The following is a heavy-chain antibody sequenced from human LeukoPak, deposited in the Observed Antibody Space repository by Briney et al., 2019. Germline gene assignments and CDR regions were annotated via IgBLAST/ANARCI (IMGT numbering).Heavy chain of an antibody. V-gene: IGHV3-7*01. D-gene: IGHD6-13*01. J-gene: IGHJ4*02. Sequence: GGSLRLSCAASGFTLSTHWMNWVRQAPGKGLEWVANIRQDESQNYYVDSVKGRFTISRDNAKNSLYLQMNSLRAEDTGVYYCVREGSWTGFCDYWGQGILVTVS. CDR3: VREGSWTGFCDY. CDR2: IRQDESQN. CDR1: GFTLSTHW.